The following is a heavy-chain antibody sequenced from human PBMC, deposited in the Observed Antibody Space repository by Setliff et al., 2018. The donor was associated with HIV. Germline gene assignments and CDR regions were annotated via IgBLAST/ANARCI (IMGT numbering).Heavy chain of an antibody. CDR2: ISSSGRPT. V-gene: IGHV3-23*01. CDR3: AKDGLF. J-gene: IGHJ4*01. CDR1: GFTFNNYA. Sequence: QAGGSLRLSCAVSGFTFNNYAMSWVRQAPGKGLEWVSGISSSGRPTYYADSVKGRFTISRDNSKNTLYLQLNSLRAEDTAVYYCAKDGLFWGHGTLVTSPQ. D-gene: IGHD3-16*01.